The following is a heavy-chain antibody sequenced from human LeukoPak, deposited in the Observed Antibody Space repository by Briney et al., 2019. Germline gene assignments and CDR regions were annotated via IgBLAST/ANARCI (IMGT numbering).Heavy chain of an antibody. CDR1: GFTFDDYG. CDR3: ARDGFWQLVRGVFDY. J-gene: IGHJ4*02. CDR2: INWNGGNT. V-gene: IGHV3-20*04. D-gene: IGHD6-13*01. Sequence: GGSLRLSCAASGFTFDDYGMSWVRQAPGKGLEWVSGINWNGGNTGYADSMRGRFTISRDNAKNSLYLQMNSLRAEDTAVYYCARDGFWQLVRGVFDYWGQGTLVTVSS.